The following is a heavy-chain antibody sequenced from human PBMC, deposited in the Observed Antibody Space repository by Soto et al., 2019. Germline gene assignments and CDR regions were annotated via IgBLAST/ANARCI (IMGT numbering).Heavy chain of an antibody. CDR2: INWNSATV. D-gene: IGHD6-19*01. CDR3: ASMTNLKRAGWYFYYGLDV. Sequence: ESGGDLVQPGRSLRLSCAASGFTFDDYAMHWVRQVPGKGLEWVSGINWNSATVGYADSVKGRFTISRDNARNSLYLQMNSLRAEDTALYYCASMTNLKRAGWYFYYGLDVWGQGTTVTVSS. V-gene: IGHV3-9*01. CDR1: GFTFDDYA. J-gene: IGHJ6*02.